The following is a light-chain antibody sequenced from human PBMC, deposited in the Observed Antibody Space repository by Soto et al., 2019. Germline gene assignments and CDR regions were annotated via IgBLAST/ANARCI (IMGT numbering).Light chain of an antibody. V-gene: IGKV3-11*01. J-gene: IGKJ5*01. Sequence: EIVLTQSPATLSLSPGERATLSCRASQSVTTCLAWYQQKPGQAPRLVMYDVSNRAAGIPGRFSGSGSGPDFTLPISSRGPEDFAVYYCQQRSKSPIPLGQGTRLEIK. CDR2: DVS. CDR1: QSVTTC. CDR3: QQRSKSPIP.